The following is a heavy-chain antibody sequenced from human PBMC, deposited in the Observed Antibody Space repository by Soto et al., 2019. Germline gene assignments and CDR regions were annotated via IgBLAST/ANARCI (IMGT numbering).Heavy chain of an antibody. V-gene: IGHV1-2*04. Sequence: GASVKVSCEASGYTFTGYYMHWVRQAPGQGLEWMGWINPNSGGTNYAQKFQGWVTMTRETSISTAYMELSRLRSDDTAVYYGARDHDSSGYGAFESWGQGTMVTVSS. J-gene: IGHJ3*02. CDR1: GYTFTGYY. CDR2: INPNSGGT. CDR3: ARDHDSSGYGAFES. D-gene: IGHD3-22*01.